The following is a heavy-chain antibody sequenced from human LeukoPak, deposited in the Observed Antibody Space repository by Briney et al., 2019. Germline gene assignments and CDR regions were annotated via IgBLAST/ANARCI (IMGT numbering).Heavy chain of an antibody. J-gene: IGHJ4*02. D-gene: IGHD3-3*01. CDR3: ADGMGDFWSGLDY. CDR2: IRYDGSNK. V-gene: IGHV3-30*02. CDR1: GFTVSSNY. Sequence: GGSLRLSCAASGFTVSSNYMSWVRQAPGKGLEWVAFIRYDGSNKYYADSVKGRFTISRDNSKNTLYLQMNSLRAEDTAVYYCADGMGDFWSGLDYWGQGTLVTVSS.